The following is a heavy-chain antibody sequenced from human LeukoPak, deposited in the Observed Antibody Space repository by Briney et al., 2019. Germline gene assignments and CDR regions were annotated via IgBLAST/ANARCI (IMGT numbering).Heavy chain of an antibody. CDR3: ARDLIAVAGRGAFDI. CDR1: GFTFSSYA. D-gene: IGHD6-19*01. Sequence: GSLRLSCAASGFTFSSYAMNWVRQAPGKGLEWASSISSSSSYIYYADSVKGRFTISRDNAKNSLHLQMNSLRAEDTAVYYCARDLIAVAGRGAFDIWGQGTMVTVSS. CDR2: ISSSSSYI. J-gene: IGHJ3*02. V-gene: IGHV3-21*01.